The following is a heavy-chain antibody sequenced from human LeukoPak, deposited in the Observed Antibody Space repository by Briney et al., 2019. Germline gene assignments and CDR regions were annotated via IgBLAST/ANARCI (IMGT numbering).Heavy chain of an antibody. Sequence: GGSLTLSCAASGFTFRSYAMSWVPQAPGKGLEWVSAISGSGGSTYYADSVKGRFTISRDNYKNTLYLQMNSLRAEDTAVYYCAKRRGYYPDWGQGTLVTVSS. V-gene: IGHV3-23*01. CDR2: ISGSGGST. CDR3: AKRRGYYPD. D-gene: IGHD3-3*01. CDR1: GFTFRSYA. J-gene: IGHJ4*02.